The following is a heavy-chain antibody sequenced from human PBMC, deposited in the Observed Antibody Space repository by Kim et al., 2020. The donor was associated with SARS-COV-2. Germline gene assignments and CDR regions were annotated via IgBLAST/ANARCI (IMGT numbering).Heavy chain of an antibody. D-gene: IGHD2-2*01. CDR3: ARGSSTSTNWLDP. J-gene: IGHJ5*02. Sequence: YYQKGQRRVTITGDTSESTGYMELSSLRSEDTAVYYCARGSSTSTNWLDPWGQGTLVTVSS. V-gene: IGHV1-3*01.